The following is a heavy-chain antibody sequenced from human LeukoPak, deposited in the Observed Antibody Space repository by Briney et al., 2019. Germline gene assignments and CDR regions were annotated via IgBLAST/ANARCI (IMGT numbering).Heavy chain of an antibody. CDR1: GFTFSSYA. V-gene: IGHV3-30*04. CDR3: ARDPYPAGRRYCSSTSCFPPDV. D-gene: IGHD2-2*01. J-gene: IGHJ6*04. Sequence: GGSLRLSCAASGFTFSSYAMHWVRQAPGKGLEWVAVISYDGRNIYYADSVKGRFTISRDNSKNTLYLQMNSLRAEDTAVYYCARDPYPAGRRYCSSTSCFPPDVWGKGTTVTVSS. CDR2: ISYDGRNI.